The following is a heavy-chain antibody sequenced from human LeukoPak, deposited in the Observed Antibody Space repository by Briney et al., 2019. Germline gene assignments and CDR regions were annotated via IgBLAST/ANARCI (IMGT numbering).Heavy chain of an antibody. Sequence: GGSLRLSCAASGFTFSGSAMHWVRQASGKGLEWVGRIRSKANSYATAYAASVKGRFTISRDDSKNTAYLQMNSLKTEDTAVYYCTRLLWLPPYYYYGMDVWGQGTTVTVSS. J-gene: IGHJ6*02. CDR2: IRSKANSYAT. D-gene: IGHD6-19*01. CDR3: TRLLWLPPYYYYGMDV. CDR1: GFTFSGSA. V-gene: IGHV3-73*01.